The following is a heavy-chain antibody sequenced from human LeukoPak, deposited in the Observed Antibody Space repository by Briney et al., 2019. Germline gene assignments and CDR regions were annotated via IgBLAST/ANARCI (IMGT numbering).Heavy chain of an antibody. CDR2: ISAYNGNT. V-gene: IGHV1-18*01. J-gene: IGHJ4*02. Sequence: ASVKVSCKASGYTFTSYGISWVRQAPGQGLEWMGWISAYNGNTNYAQKLQGRVTMTTDTSTSTAYMELSSLRSEDTAVYYCATEVKGSDYDFWSGLDYWGQGTLVTVSS. D-gene: IGHD3-3*01. CDR3: ATEVKGSDYDFWSGLDY. CDR1: GYTFTSYG.